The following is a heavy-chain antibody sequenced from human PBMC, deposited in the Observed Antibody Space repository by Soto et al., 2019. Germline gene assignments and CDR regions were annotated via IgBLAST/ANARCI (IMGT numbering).Heavy chain of an antibody. CDR2: ISAYNGNT. CDR1: GYTFTSYG. D-gene: IGHD3-16*01. V-gene: IGHV1-18*01. Sequence: ASVKVSCKASGYTFTSYGISWVRQAPGQGLEWMGWISAYNGNTNYAQKLQGRVTMTTDTSTSTAYMELRSLRSDDTAVYYCARDLDVDGGAGGYLHLFDPWGQGTLVTVSS. CDR3: ARDLDVDGGAGGYLHLFDP. J-gene: IGHJ5*02.